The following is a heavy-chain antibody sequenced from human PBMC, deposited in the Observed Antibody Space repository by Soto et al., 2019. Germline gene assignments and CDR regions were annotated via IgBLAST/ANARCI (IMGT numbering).Heavy chain of an antibody. Sequence: GGSLRLSCAASGFTFSSYGMHWVRQAPGKGLEWVAVISYDGSNKYYADSVKGRFTISRDNSKNTLYLQMNSLRAEDTAVYYCAKDDNGATNYWGQGTLVTVYS. CDR3: AKDDNGATNY. CDR2: ISYDGSNK. J-gene: IGHJ4*02. CDR1: GFTFSSYG. V-gene: IGHV3-30*18. D-gene: IGHD1-26*01.